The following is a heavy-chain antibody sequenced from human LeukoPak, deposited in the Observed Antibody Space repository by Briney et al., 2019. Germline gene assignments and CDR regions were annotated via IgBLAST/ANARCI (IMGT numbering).Heavy chain of an antibody. CDR3: ARQLRGGYSYSDY. D-gene: IGHD5-18*01. Sequence: GESLKISCKSSGYSFSTYWIAWVRQMPGKGLEWMGMICPGDSDTRYSPSFQGQVTISADKSISTAYLQWSSLKASDTAIYYCARQLRGGYSYSDYWGQGTLVTVSS. CDR2: ICPGDSDT. J-gene: IGHJ4*02. CDR1: GYSFSTYW. V-gene: IGHV5-51*01.